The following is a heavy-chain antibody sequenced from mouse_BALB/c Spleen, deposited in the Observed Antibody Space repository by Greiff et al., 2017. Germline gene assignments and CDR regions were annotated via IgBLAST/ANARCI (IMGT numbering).Heavy chain of an antibody. CDR2: INPSNGGT. Sequence: VQLQQSGAELVKPGASVKLSCKASGYTFTSYYMYWVKQRPGQGLEWIGEINPSNGGTNFNEKFKSKATLTVDKSSSTAYMQLSSLTSEDSAVYYCTKEGITTAIYAMDYWGQGTSVTVSS. V-gene: IGHV1S81*02. J-gene: IGHJ4*01. CDR3: TKEGITTAIYAMDY. CDR1: GYTFTSYY. D-gene: IGHD1-2*01.